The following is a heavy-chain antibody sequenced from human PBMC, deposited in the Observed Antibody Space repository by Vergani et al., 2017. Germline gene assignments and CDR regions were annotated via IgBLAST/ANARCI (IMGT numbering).Heavy chain of an antibody. Sequence: QVQLVESGGGVVQPGRSLRLSCAASGFTFSSYGMHWVRQAPGKGLEWVAVIWYDGSNKYYADSVKGRFTISRDNSKNTLYLQMNSLRAEDTAVYYCAREYYDFWSGYYYYYYMDVWGKGTTVTVSS. D-gene: IGHD3-3*01. CDR2: IWYDGSNK. CDR3: AREYYDFWSGYYYYYYMDV. CDR1: GFTFSSYG. V-gene: IGHV3-33*01. J-gene: IGHJ6*03.